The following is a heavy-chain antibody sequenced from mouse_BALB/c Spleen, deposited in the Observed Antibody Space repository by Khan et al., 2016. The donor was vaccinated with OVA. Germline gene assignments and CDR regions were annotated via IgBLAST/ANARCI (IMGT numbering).Heavy chain of an antibody. CDR2: INTYTGEP. CDR3: ARPHYFSYAMDN. J-gene: IGHJ4*01. D-gene: IGHD1-1*01. CDR1: GHTFTNFG. V-gene: IGHV9-3-1*01. Sequence: QIQLVQSGPELKKPGETVKISCKASGHTFTNFGMNWVKQAPGKGLKWLGWINTYTGEPTYSDDFNGRFAFSLEASASTAYLLINNLTNEDTATYICARPHYFSYAMDNWGQGTSVTVSS.